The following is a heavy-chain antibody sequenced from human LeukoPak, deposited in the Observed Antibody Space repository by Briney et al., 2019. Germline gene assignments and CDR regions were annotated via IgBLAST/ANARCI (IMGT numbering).Heavy chain of an antibody. V-gene: IGHV3-73*01. D-gene: IGHD3-22*01. J-gene: IGHJ4*02. CDR1: GFTFSGTT. Sequence: GGSLRLSCVGSGFTFSGTTMHWVRQASGKGLEWVGRIRSKANSYATAFGASVKGRFTISRDDSKNTAYLQMNSLRAEDTAVYYCARVRYDGSGYYSIYDYWGQGTLVTVSS. CDR3: ARVRYDGSGYYSIYDY. CDR2: IRSKANSYAT.